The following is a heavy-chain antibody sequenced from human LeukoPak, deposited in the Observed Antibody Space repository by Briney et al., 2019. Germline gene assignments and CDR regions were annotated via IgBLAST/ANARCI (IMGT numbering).Heavy chain of an antibody. V-gene: IGHV3-43D*03. CDR3: AKGHALDQAYFDY. Sequence: PGGSLRLSCAASGFTFDDYAMHWVRQAPGKGLEWVSLISWDGGSTYYADSVKGRFTISRDNSKNSLYLQMNSLKAEDTALYYCAKGHALDQAYFDYWGQGTLVTVSS. CDR1: GFTFDDYA. CDR2: ISWDGGST. D-gene: IGHD3/OR15-3a*01. J-gene: IGHJ4*02.